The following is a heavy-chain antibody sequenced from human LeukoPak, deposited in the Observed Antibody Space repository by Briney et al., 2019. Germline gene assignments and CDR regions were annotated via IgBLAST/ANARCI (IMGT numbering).Heavy chain of an antibody. CDR1: GYSFTAFY. CDR2: IHPRRGDT. D-gene: IGHD3-10*01. CDR3: ARDGDYGTGSYYRGCIDS. J-gene: IGHJ4*02. V-gene: IGHV1-2*02. Sequence: ASVKVSCKTSGYSFTAFYIHWVRQAPGQGLEWMGWIHPRRGDTNYAQKFQGRVTMTRDTSISTAYLDLSSLRSDDTAVYYCARDGDYGTGSYYRGCIDSWGQGTPVTVSS.